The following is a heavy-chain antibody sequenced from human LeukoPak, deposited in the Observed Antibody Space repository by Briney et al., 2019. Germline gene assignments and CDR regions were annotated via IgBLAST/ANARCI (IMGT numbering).Heavy chain of an antibody. D-gene: IGHD3-3*01. CDR3: ARDPGNPIFYYGMDV. V-gene: IGHV3-30*09. CDR2: ISYDGSNK. Sequence: GGSLRLSCAASGFTFSSYAMHLVRQAAGKGLEWVAVISYDGSNKYYADSVKGRFAISRDNSKNTLYLQMNSLRAEDTAVYYCARDPGNPIFYYGMDVWGQGTTVTVSS. CDR1: GFTFSSYA. J-gene: IGHJ6*02.